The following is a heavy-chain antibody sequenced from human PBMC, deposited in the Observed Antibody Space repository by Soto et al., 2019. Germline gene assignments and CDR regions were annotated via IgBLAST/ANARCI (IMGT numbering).Heavy chain of an antibody. D-gene: IGHD3-3*01. Sequence: QVQLVESGGGVVQPGRSLRLSCAASGFTFSSYGMHWVRQAPGKGLEWVAVISYDGSNKYYADSVKGRFTISRDNSKNTLYLQMNSLRAEDTAVYYCAKDLNPGHTKRRGSITIFGVVSYYYYYGMDVWGQGTTVTVSS. V-gene: IGHV3-30*18. CDR3: AKDLNPGHTKRRGSITIFGVVSYYYYYGMDV. CDR2: ISYDGSNK. CDR1: GFTFSSYG. J-gene: IGHJ6*02.